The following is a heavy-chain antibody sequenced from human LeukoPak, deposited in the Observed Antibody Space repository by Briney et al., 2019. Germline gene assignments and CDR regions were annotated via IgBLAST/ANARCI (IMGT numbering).Heavy chain of an antibody. CDR2: IYHSGST. J-gene: IGHJ4*02. CDR1: GYSISSGYY. CDR3: ARLRGATPFDY. V-gene: IGHV4-38-2*02. D-gene: IGHD1-26*01. Sequence: PSETLSLTCTVSGYSISSGYYWGWIRQPPGKGLEWIGSIYHSGSTYYNPSLKSRVTISVDTSKNQFSLKLSSVTAADTAVYYCARLRGATPFDYWGQGTLVTVSS.